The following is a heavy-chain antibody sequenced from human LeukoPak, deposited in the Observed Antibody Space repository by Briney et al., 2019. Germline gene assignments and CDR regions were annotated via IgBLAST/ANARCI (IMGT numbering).Heavy chain of an antibody. J-gene: IGHJ4*02. D-gene: IGHD3-22*01. CDR3: ARDPPAPKYYYDSSGSSAV. CDR1: GFTFSSYS. V-gene: IGHV3-21*01. Sequence: DPGGSLRLSCAASGFTFSSYSMNWVRQAPGKGLEWVSSISSSSSYIYYADSVKGRFTISRDNAKNSLYLQMNSLRAEDTAVYYCARDPPAPKYYYDSSGSSAVWGQGTLVTVSS. CDR2: ISSSSSYI.